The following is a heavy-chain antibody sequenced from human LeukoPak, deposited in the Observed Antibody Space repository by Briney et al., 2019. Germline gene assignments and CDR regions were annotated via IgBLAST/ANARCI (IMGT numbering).Heavy chain of an antibody. CDR1: GGTFSSYA. V-gene: IGHV1-69*04. CDR3: ARVPCSSTSCYIAAYYGMDV. CDR2: IIPILGIA. J-gene: IGHJ6*02. D-gene: IGHD2-2*02. Sequence: SVKVSCKASGGTFSSYAISWARQAPGQGLEWMGRIIPILGIANYAQKFQGRVTITADKSTSTAYMELSSLRSEDTAVYYCARVPCSSTSCYIAAYYGMDVWGQGTTVTVSS.